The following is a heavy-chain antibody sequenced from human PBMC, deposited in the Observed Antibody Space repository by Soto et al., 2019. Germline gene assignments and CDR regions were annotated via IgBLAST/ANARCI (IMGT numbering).Heavy chain of an antibody. V-gene: IGHV4-34*01. CDR3: ARGDSGRVDYYGMDV. CDR1: GGSFSGYY. Sequence: SETLSLTCAVYGGSFSGYYWSWIRQPPGKGLEWIGEINHSGSTNYNPSLKSRVTISVDTSKNQFSLKLSSVTAADTAVYYCARGDSGRVDYYGMDVWGQGTTDTVSS. J-gene: IGHJ6*02. D-gene: IGHD1-26*01. CDR2: INHSGST.